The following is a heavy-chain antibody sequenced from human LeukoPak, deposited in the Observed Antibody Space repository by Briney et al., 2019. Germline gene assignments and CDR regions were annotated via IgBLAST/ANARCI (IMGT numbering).Heavy chain of an antibody. CDR3: ARDQWLVPHDY. CDR1: GGSLSTFH. CDR2: IHISGTP. Sequence: SETLSLTCTVSGGSLSTFHWSWIRQPAGTGLEWIGRIHISGTPNYNPSLKSRVTMSVDTSKNQFSLKLSSVTAADTGVYYCARDQWLVPHDYWGQGTLVTVSS. J-gene: IGHJ4*02. V-gene: IGHV4-4*07. D-gene: IGHD6-19*01.